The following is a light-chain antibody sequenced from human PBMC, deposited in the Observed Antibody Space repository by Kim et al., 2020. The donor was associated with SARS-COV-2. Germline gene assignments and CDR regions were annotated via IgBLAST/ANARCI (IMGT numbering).Light chain of an antibody. CDR3: QQYNTYSPIT. V-gene: IGKV1-5*03. CDR1: QSITTW. CDR2: KAS. J-gene: IGKJ2*01. Sequence: ASVGDRVPMTCWASQSITTWLAWYQQRPGKAPKLLIYKASTLESGVPSRFSGSGSRTEFTLTITSLQPDDSATYYCQQYNTYSPITFGQGTKLEI.